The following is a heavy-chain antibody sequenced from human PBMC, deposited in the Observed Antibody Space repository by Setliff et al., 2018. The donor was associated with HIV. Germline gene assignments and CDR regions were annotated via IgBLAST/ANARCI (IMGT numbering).Heavy chain of an antibody. D-gene: IGHD3-3*01. CDR3: ARRPLFGVVIASVAKMEFDY. J-gene: IGHJ4*02. CDR1: GFSISSDGFY. CDR2: VYHTGST. Sequence: PSETLSLTCTLSGFSISSDGFYWNWIRQRPGRGLEWIGEVYHTGSTNYNPSLKSRVITSIDKSKNQFSLKIDSVTAADTAVYYCARRPLFGVVIASVAKMEFDYWGQGTLVTVSS. V-gene: IGHV4-39*07.